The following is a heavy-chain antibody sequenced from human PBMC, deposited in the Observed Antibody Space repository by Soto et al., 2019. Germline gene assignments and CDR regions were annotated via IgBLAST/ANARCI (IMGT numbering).Heavy chain of an antibody. Sequence: SETLSLTCAVYGGSISSNKWWSWVRQPPGKGLEWIGEIYHSGSTNYNPSLKSRVTISVDTSKNQFSLKLSSVTAADTAVYYCARSPDYGGNSDYYYGMDVWGQGTTVTVSS. V-gene: IGHV4-4*02. CDR2: IYHSGST. D-gene: IGHD4-17*01. CDR3: ARSPDYGGNSDYYYGMDV. J-gene: IGHJ6*02. CDR1: GGSISSNKW.